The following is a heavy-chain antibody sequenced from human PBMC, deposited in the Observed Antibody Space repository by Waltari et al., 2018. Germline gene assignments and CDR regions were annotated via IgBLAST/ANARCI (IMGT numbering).Heavy chain of an antibody. CDR2: IIPIFGAA. CDR1: GGPFSSYT. CDR3: ARGSSYDAFDI. Sequence: QVQLVQSGAEVKKPGSSMKVSCKASGGPFSSYTISWVRQAPGQGLEWMGGIIPIFGAANYAQKFQGRVSITTDESSSTAYMELSSLRSEDTAVYYCARGSSYDAFDIWGQGTMVTVSS. D-gene: IGHD1-26*01. J-gene: IGHJ3*02. V-gene: IGHV1-69*05.